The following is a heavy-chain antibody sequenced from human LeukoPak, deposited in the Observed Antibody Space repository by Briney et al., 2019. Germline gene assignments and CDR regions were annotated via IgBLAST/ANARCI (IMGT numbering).Heavy chain of an antibody. CDR1: GYTFTSYG. V-gene: IGHV1-18*01. J-gene: IGHJ4*02. Sequence: ASVKVSCKASGYTFTSYGISWVRQAPGQGREWMGWISAYNGNTNYAQKLHGRVTMTTDTSTSTAYMELRSLRSDDTAVYYCARDLTEWVATTPLDYWGQGTLVTVSS. D-gene: IGHD5-12*01. CDR3: ARDLTEWVATTPLDY. CDR2: ISAYNGNT.